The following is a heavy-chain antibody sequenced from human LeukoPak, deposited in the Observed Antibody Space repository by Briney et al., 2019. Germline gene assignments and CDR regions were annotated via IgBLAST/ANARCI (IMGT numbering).Heavy chain of an antibody. V-gene: IGHV3-21*01. D-gene: IGHD3-22*01. CDR3: ARSITMIVDWFDP. CDR2: ITSGSDYI. J-gene: IGHJ5*02. Sequence: GGSLRLSCAASGFTFDDHGMSWVRQAPGKGLEWVASITSGSDYIYYADSVKGRFTISRDNAKNSLYLQMNSLRAEDTAVCFCARSITMIVDWFDPWGQGTLVTVSS. CDR1: GFTFDDHG.